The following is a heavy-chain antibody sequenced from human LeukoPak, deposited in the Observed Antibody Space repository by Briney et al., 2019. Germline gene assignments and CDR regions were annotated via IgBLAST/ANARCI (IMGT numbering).Heavy chain of an antibody. Sequence: GGSLRLSCAASGFTFSSYEMNWVRQAPGKGLEWVSYISSSGSTIYYADSVKGRFTISRDNAKNSLYLQMNSLRAEDTAVYYCARESGMAGLRDYYGMDVWGQGTTGTVS. D-gene: IGHD1-26*01. CDR2: ISSSGSTI. CDR3: ARESGMAGLRDYYGMDV. CDR1: GFTFSSYE. V-gene: IGHV3-48*03. J-gene: IGHJ6*02.